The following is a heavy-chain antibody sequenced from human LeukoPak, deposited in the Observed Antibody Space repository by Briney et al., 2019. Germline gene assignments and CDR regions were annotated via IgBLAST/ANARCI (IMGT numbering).Heavy chain of an antibody. Sequence: PSETLSLTCTVSGGSISSYYWSWIRQPPGKGLEWIGYIYYSGSTNYNPSLKGRVTISVDTSKNQFSLKLSSVTAADTAVYYCARGRRGVVAATLSDYYYYYMDVWGKGTTVTVSS. CDR2: IYYSGST. D-gene: IGHD2-15*01. J-gene: IGHJ6*03. V-gene: IGHV4-59*12. CDR3: ARGRRGVVAATLSDYYYYYMDV. CDR1: GGSISSYY.